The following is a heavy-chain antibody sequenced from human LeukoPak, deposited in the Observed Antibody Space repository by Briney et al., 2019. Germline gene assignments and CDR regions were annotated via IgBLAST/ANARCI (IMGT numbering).Heavy chain of an antibody. Sequence: SVKVSCKASGGTFSSYAISWVRQAPGQGLEWMGGIIPIFGTANYAQKFQGRVTITADETTNTDYMELSSLRSEDTAVYYCARSPTSGSYYAYFDYWGQGTLVSVSS. V-gene: IGHV1-69*13. CDR3: ARSPTSGSYYAYFDY. D-gene: IGHD3-10*01. CDR2: IIPIFGTA. CDR1: GGTFSSYA. J-gene: IGHJ4*02.